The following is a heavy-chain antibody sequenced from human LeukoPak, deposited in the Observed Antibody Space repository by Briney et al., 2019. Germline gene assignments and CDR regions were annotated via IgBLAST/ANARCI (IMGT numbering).Heavy chain of an antibody. J-gene: IGHJ6*03. V-gene: IGHV3-21*04. D-gene: IGHD2-15*01. CDR3: ARVLRYCSGGNCYSGGLGYMDV. CDR1: GFTFGSYS. Sequence: PGGSLRLSCAASGFTFGSYSMNWVRQAPGKGLEWVSSISSTSSYIYYAASVKGRFTISRDNAKNSLFLQMNSLRAEDTAVYYCARVLRYCSGGNCYSGGLGYMDVWGKGTTVTISS. CDR2: ISSTSSYI.